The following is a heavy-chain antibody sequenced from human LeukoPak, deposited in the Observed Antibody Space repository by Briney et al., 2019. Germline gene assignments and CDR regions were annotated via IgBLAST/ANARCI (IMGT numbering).Heavy chain of an antibody. CDR3: ARQHYDFWSGYYTPGYFDY. J-gene: IGHJ4*02. Sequence: PSETLSLTCTVSGGSISSSSYYWGWIRQPPGKGLEWIGSIYYSGSTYYNPSLKSRVTISVDTSKNQFSLKLSSVTAADTAVYYCARQHYDFWSGYYTPGYFDYWGQGTLVTVSS. D-gene: IGHD3-3*01. V-gene: IGHV4-39*01. CDR1: GGSISSSSYY. CDR2: IYYSGST.